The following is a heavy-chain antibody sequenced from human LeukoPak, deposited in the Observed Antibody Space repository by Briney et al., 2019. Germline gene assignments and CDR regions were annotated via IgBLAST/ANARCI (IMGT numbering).Heavy chain of an antibody. J-gene: IGHJ4*02. CDR2: ISGSGGST. D-gene: IGHD6-19*01. CDR3: AKGPNLYSSGWYPY. CDR1: GFTFSSYA. Sequence: VGSLRLSCAASGFTFSSYALSWVRQAPGKGLEWGSAISGSGGSTYYADSVKGRFTISRGNSKNTLYLQMNSLRAEDTAVYYCAKGPNLYSSGWYPYWGQGALVTVSS. V-gene: IGHV3-23*01.